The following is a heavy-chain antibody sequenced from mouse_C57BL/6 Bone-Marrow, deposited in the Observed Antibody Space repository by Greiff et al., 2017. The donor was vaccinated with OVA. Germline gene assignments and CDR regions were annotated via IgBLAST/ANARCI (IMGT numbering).Heavy chain of an antibody. CDR1: GFTFSSYG. CDR2: ISSGGSYT. Sequence: EVKLMESGGDLVKPGGSLKLSCAASGFTFSSYGMSWVRQTPDKRLEWVATISSGGSYTYYPDSVKGRFTISRDNAKNTLYLQMSSLKSEDTAMYYWARHGGDGVWGTGTTVTVSS. J-gene: IGHJ1*03. D-gene: IGHD3-3*01. V-gene: IGHV5-6*01. CDR3: ARHGGDGV.